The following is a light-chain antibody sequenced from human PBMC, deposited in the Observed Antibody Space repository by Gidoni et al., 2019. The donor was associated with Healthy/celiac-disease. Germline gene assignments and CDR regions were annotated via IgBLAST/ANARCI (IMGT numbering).Light chain of an antibody. J-gene: IGKJ4*01. V-gene: IGKV3-11*01. CDR1: QRVSSY. CDR2: DAS. Sequence: DIVLTPSPATLSLSPGESATLSCRASQRVSSYLAWYQQKPGQAPRLLIYDASNRATGIPARFSGSGSGTDFTLTISSLEPEDFAVYYCQQRSNWPLTFGGGTKVEIK. CDR3: QQRSNWPLT.